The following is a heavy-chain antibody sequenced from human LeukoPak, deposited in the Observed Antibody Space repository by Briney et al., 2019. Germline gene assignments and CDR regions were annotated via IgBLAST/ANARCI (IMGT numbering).Heavy chain of an antibody. CDR3: GRTLNGVPDY. Sequence: PGGSLRLSCATSGFSFSTYTMNWVRQAPGKGLAWVSSISTNSDYIYYADSVKGRFTISRDNAKTSLFLQMNSLTADDTAVYYCGRTLNGVPDYWGRGTLVTVSS. V-gene: IGHV3-21*01. CDR1: GFSFSTYT. CDR2: ISTNSDYI. J-gene: IGHJ4*02. D-gene: IGHD2-8*01.